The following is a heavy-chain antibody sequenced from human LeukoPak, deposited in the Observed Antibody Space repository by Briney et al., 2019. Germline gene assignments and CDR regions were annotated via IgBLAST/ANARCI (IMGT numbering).Heavy chain of an antibody. CDR2: VKSKTDGGTT. J-gene: IGHJ4*02. D-gene: IGHD6-19*01. Sequence: QAGGSLRLSCAASAFTFSNAWMSWVRQAPGKGLEWVGRVKSKTDGGTTDYAAPVKGRFTISRDDSKNTLYLQMNSLKTEDTAVYYCTTEGIAVAAAFDYWGQGTLVTVSS. CDR1: AFTFSNAW. CDR3: TTEGIAVAAAFDY. V-gene: IGHV3-15*01.